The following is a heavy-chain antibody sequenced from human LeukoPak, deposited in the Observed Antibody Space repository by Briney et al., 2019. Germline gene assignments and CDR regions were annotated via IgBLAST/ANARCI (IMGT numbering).Heavy chain of an antibody. CDR2: IYSDGSKK. V-gene: IGHV3-33*01. D-gene: IGHD6-13*01. CDR1: GITFSNYD. CDR3: AADVSSRYFDL. J-gene: IGHJ2*01. Sequence: PGGSLRLSCAASGITFSNYDMHWVRQAPGKGLEWVAVIYSDGSKKYYVDSMKGRLTISRDNSKNMLFLQMGSLRAEDTAVYYCAADVSSRYFDLWGRGSLVTVSS.